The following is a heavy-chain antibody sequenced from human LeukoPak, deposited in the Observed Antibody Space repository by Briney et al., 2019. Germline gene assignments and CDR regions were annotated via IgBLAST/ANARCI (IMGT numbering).Heavy chain of an antibody. CDR2: ISGSGGST. Sequence: GGSLRLSCAASGFTFSSYAMSWVRQAPGKGLEWVSAISGSGGSTYYADSVKGRFTISRDNSKNALYLQMNSLRVEDTAIYYCAKRIGSSTTQIDYWGQGTLVTVSS. J-gene: IGHJ4*02. CDR3: AKRIGSSTTQIDY. V-gene: IGHV3-23*01. CDR1: GFTFSSYA. D-gene: IGHD2-2*01.